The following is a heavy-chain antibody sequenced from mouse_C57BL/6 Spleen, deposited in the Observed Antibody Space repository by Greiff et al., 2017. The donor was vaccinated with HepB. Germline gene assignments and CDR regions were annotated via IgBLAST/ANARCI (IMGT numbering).Heavy chain of an antibody. J-gene: IGHJ4*01. V-gene: IGHV1-82*01. CDR3: ARSGLFAMDY. Sequence: QVQLQQSGPELVKPGASVKISCKASGYAFSSSWMNWVKQRPGKGLEWIGRIYPGDGDTNYNGKFKGKATLTADKSSSTAYMQLSSLTSEDSAVYVWARSGLFAMDYWGQGTSVTVSS. CDR1: GYAFSSSW. D-gene: IGHD3-2*02. CDR2: IYPGDGDT.